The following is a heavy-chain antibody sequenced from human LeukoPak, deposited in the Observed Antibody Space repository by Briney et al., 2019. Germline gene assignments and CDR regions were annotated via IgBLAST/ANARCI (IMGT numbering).Heavy chain of an antibody. Sequence: GGSLRLSCAASGFTFSSYGMTWLRQTPAKGLEWVSAISGSGETKYYSDSVKGRFTISRDNSKNTLFLQMNSLRVEDADMYYCAKTHGYFDQWGQGTLVAVSS. CDR2: ISGSGETK. CDR1: GFTFSSYG. J-gene: IGHJ4*02. D-gene: IGHD3-22*01. CDR3: AKTHGYFDQ. V-gene: IGHV3-23*01.